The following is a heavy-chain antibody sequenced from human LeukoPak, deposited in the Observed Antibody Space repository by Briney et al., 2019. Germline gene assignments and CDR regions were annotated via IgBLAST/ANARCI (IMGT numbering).Heavy chain of an antibody. CDR3: ARVAHCSGGSCATWFDP. V-gene: IGHV1-18*01. Sequence: ASVKVSCKASGYTFTSYGISWVRQAPGKGLEWMGWISAYSGNKNYAQKLKGRFTMTTDTSKSTAYMELRSLRSDDTAVYYCARVAHCSGGSCATWFDPWGQGTLVTVSS. J-gene: IGHJ5*02. CDR1: GYTFTSYG. D-gene: IGHD2-15*01. CDR2: ISAYSGNK.